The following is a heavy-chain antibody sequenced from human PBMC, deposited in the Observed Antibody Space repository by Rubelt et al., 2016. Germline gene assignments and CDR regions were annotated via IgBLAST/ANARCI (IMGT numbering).Heavy chain of an antibody. CDR1: GYNFTTYW. V-gene: IGHV5-10-1*03. CDR2: IDPSDSYT. J-gene: IGHJ5*02. D-gene: IGHD1-14*01. Sequence: EVQLVQSGAEVKKPGESLRISCKGSGYNFTTYWISWVRQTPGKGLEWMGRIDPSDSYTNYSPSCQGSVTIHADKSISTAYLQWSSLKASDTAMYYCARHVNHNWFDPWGQGTLVTVSS. CDR3: ARHVNHNWFDP.